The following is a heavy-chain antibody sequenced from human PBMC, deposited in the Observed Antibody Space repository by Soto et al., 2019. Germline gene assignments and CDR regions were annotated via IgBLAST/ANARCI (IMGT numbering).Heavy chain of an antibody. Sequence: ESGGGVVQPGRSLRLSCAASGFTFSSYAMHWVRQAPGKGLEWVAVISYDGSNKYYADSVKGRFTISRDNSKNTLYLQMNSLRAEDTAVYYCASEWELLRTDYWGQGTLVTVSS. CDR3: ASEWELLRTDY. CDR1: GFTFSSYA. D-gene: IGHD1-26*01. V-gene: IGHV3-30-3*01. CDR2: ISYDGSNK. J-gene: IGHJ4*02.